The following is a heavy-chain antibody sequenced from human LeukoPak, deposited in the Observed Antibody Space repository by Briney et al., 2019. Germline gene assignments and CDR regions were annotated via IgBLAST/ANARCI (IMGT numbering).Heavy chain of an antibody. V-gene: IGHV3-23*01. CDR2: ISGSGGST. Sequence: GGSLRLSCAASGFTFSSYAMSWVRQAPGKGLEWVSAISGSGGSTYYADSVKGRFTISRDNSKNSLYLQMNSLGADATAVYYGANAIVVVIQSDAFDIWGQGTMVTVSS. D-gene: IGHD3-22*01. J-gene: IGHJ3*02. CDR3: ANAIVVVIQSDAFDI. CDR1: GFTFSSYA.